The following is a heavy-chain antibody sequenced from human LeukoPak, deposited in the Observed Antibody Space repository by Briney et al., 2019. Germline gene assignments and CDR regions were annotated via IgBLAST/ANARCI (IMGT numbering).Heavy chain of an antibody. V-gene: IGHV4-4*07. CDR2: IYTSGST. CDR3: ARGMASDSSVVFDY. Sequence: SETLSLTCTVSGGSISSYYWSWIRQPAGKGLEWIGRIYTSGSTNYNPSLKSRVTMSVDTSKNQFSLKLSSVTAADTAVYYCARGMASDSSVVFDYWGQGTLVTVSS. J-gene: IGHJ4*02. CDR1: GGSISSYY. D-gene: IGHD3-22*01.